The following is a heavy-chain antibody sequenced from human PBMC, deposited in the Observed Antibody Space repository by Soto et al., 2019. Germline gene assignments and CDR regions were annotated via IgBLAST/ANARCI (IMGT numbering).Heavy chain of an antibody. Sequence: QVQLVQSGAEEKKPGASVKVSCKASGYTFTSYAMHWVRQAPGQRLEWRGWINAGNGNTKYSQKFQGRVNITRETAASTAYMELSSLRSEDTAVYYCVRSIGVVTALVYWGQGTLVTVSS. CDR1: GYTFTSYA. V-gene: IGHV1-3*05. J-gene: IGHJ4*02. CDR3: VRSIGVVTALVY. D-gene: IGHD2-21*02. CDR2: INAGNGNT.